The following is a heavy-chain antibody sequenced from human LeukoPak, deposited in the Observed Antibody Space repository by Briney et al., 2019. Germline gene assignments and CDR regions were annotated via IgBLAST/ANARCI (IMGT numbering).Heavy chain of an antibody. D-gene: IGHD3-10*01. V-gene: IGHV3-23*01. Sequence: GGSLRLSCAASGFTFSSYAMSWVRQAPGKGLEWVSAISGSGGSTYYADSVKGRFTISRDNSKNTLYLQMNSLRAEDTAVYYCAKDLRRLWFGELLQYYYYYGMDVWGQGTTVTVSS. CDR3: AKDLRRLWFGELLQYYYYYGMDV. CDR2: ISGSGGST. J-gene: IGHJ6*02. CDR1: GFTFSSYA.